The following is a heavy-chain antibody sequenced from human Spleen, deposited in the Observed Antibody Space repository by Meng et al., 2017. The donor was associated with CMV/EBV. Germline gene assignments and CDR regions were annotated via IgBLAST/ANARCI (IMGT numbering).Heavy chain of an antibody. V-gene: IGHV4-34*01. CDR3: ARGGGMDV. Sequence: GSLRLSCAVYGGSFSGYYWSWIRQPPGKGLEWIGEINHSGSTNCNPSLKSRVTISVDTSKNRFSLKLRSVTAADTAVYYCARGGGMDVWGQGTTVTVSS. CDR2: INHSGST. CDR1: GGSFSGYY. J-gene: IGHJ6*02.